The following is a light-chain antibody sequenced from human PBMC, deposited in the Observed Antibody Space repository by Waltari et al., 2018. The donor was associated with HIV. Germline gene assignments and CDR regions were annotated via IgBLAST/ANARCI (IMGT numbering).Light chain of an antibody. V-gene: IGKV2-28*01. CDR1: QRLLQSNGYNY. J-gene: IGKJ5*01. CDR3: MEPLQAT. Sequence: DLVMTQSPLSLPVTLGEPASIPCSSSQRLLQSNGYNYLDWYLQKPGQSPQLLIYLGSDRASGVPDRFSGSGSGTDFTLKISRVEAEDVGIYYCMEPLQATFGQGTRLEIK. CDR2: LGS.